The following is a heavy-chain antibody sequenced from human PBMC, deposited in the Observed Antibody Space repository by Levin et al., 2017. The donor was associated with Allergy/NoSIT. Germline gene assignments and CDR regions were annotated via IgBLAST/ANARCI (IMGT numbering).Heavy chain of an antibody. CDR1: GFTFGDYA. V-gene: IGHV3-49*03. J-gene: IGHJ4*02. CDR3: TRGRMNGVLDKQWLVPAFDY. CDR2: IRSKAYGGTT. D-gene: IGHD6-19*01. Sequence: PGGSLRLSCTASGFTFGDYAMSWFRQAPGKGLEWVGFIRSKAYGGTTEYAASVKGRFTISRDDSKSIAYLQMNSLKTEDTAVYYCTRGRMNGVLDKQWLVPAFDYWGQGTLVTVSS.